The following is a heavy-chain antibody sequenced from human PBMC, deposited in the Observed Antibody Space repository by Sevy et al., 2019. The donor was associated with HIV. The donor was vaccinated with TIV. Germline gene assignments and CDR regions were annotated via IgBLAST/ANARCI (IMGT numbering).Heavy chain of an antibody. V-gene: IGHV4-39*02. D-gene: IGHD3-16*01. Sequence: SETLSLTCTVSGDSIISSHYSWGWIRQPPGKGLEWIGTFSYSGSAYYSPSLKSRVTISVDTSTNHFSRRLTSVTAADTSVYYCARLHPGEEAGGWFDPWGQGTLVTVSS. J-gene: IGHJ5*02. CDR2: FSYSGSA. CDR1: GDSIISSHYS. CDR3: ARLHPGEEAGGWFDP.